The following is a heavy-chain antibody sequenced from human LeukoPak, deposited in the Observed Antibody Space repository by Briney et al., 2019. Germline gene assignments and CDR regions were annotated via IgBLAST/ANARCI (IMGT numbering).Heavy chain of an antibody. J-gene: IGHJ6*02. Sequence: GGSLRLSCAASGFTFSSYDMHWVRQATGKGLEWVSAIGTAGDTYYLGSVKGRFTISRENAKNSLYLQMNSLRAGDTAVYYCARGSYGSGIYYYYGMDVWGQGTTVTVSS. V-gene: IGHV3-13*01. CDR2: IGTAGDT. CDR3: ARGSYGSGIYYYYGMDV. CDR1: GFTFSSYD. D-gene: IGHD3-10*01.